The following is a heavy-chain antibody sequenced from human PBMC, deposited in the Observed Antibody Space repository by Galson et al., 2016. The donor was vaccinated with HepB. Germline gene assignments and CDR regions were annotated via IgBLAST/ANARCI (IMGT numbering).Heavy chain of an antibody. V-gene: IGHV1-18*01. CDR2: ISADNGDT. Sequence: SVKVSCKASGYSFTRYAISWVRQAPGQGLEWMGVISADNGDTKYAQKFQGRVTMTTQTSTNRAYMELSSLTSDDTAMYYCARVEIVTSQRDDGTHYYYGLDVWGQGTTVSVSS. CDR1: GYSFTRYA. CDR3: ARVEIVTSQRDDGTHYYYGLDV. D-gene: IGHD5-12*01. J-gene: IGHJ6*02.